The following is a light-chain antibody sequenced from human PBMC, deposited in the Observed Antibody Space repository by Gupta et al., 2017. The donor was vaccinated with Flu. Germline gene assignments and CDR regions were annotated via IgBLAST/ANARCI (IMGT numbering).Light chain of an antibody. CDR3: AAWDDSLNGWV. CDR2: SNN. J-gene: IGLJ3*02. V-gene: IGLV1-44*01. CDR1: SSNIGSNT. Sequence: QSVLTQPPSASGTPGQSVTTPCSGSSSNIGSNTVNWYQQLPGTAPKLLICSNNQRPSGVPDRFSGSKSGTSASLAISGLQSEDEADYYCAAWDDSLNGWVFGGGTKLTVL.